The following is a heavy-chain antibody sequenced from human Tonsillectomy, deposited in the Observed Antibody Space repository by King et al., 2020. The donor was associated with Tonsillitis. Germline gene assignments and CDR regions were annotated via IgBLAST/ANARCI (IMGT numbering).Heavy chain of an antibody. V-gene: IGHV3-30*18. Sequence: VQLVESRGGVVQPGRSLRLSCAASGFTFSKYGMHWVRQAPGKGREWVAVISYDGSNKYYADSVKGRFTISRDNSKSTLYLQMTSLGVEDTAVSYCAKDLYYYDSSGYLDYWGQGTLVTVSS. J-gene: IGHJ4*02. D-gene: IGHD3-22*01. CDR3: AKDLYYYDSSGYLDY. CDR1: GFTFSKYG. CDR2: ISYDGSNK.